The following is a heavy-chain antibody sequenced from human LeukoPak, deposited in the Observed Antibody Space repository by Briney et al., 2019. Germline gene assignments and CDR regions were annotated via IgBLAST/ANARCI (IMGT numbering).Heavy chain of an antibody. CDR1: GFTFSSYA. CDR2: ISGSGGST. Sequence: TGGSLRLSCAASGFTFSSYAMSWVRQAPGKGLEWVSAISGSGGSTYYADSVKGRFTISRDNSRDTLYLQMNSLRVEDTAVYYCAKGYYDYVWGSYYFDYWGQGTLVTVSS. V-gene: IGHV3-23*01. D-gene: IGHD3-16*01. CDR3: AKGYYDYVWGSYYFDY. J-gene: IGHJ4*02.